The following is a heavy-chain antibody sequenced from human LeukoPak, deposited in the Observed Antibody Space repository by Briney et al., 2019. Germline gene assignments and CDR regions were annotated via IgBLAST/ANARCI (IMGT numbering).Heavy chain of an antibody. CDR3: AGEGVTMVRGAHDY. Sequence: SETLSLTCTVSGGSISSYYWSWIRQPAGKGLEWIESIYHSGSTYYNPSLKSRVTISVDTSKNQFSLKLSSVTAADTAVYYCAGEGVTMVRGAHDYWGQGTLVTVSS. CDR2: IYHSGST. D-gene: IGHD3-10*01. CDR1: GGSISSYY. V-gene: IGHV4-59*04. J-gene: IGHJ4*02.